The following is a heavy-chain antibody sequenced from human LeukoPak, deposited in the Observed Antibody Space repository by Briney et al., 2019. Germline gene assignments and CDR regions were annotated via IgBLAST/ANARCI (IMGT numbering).Heavy chain of an antibody. V-gene: IGHV1-46*01. CDR3: AREGYSGAFDI. Sequence: ASVKVSCKASGYTFTNYGISWVRQAPGQGLEWMGIINPSGGSTSYAQKFQGRVTMTRDMSTSTVYMELSSLRSEDTAVYYCAREGYSGAFDIWGQGTMVTVSS. CDR1: GYTFTNYG. CDR2: INPSGGST. D-gene: IGHD1-1*01. J-gene: IGHJ3*02.